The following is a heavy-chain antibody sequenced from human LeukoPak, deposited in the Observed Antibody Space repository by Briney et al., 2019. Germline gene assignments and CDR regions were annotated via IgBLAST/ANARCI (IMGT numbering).Heavy chain of an antibody. V-gene: IGHV1-69*13. CDR1: GGAFSSHA. CDR2: IIPFLGAA. D-gene: IGHD2-2*01. CDR3: ARGGIVVVPPDISHHDAFDI. Sequence: SVKVSCKASGGAFSSHAISWVRQAPGQGLEWMGGIIPFLGAATYAQKFQGRVTIIADESTSTAYIELSSLRSEDTAVYYCARGGIVVVPPDISHHDAFDIWGQGTMVTVST. J-gene: IGHJ3*02.